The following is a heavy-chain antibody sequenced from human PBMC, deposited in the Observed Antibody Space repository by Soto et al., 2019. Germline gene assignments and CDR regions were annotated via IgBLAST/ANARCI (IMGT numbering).Heavy chain of an antibody. J-gene: IGHJ5*02. CDR2: IYYSGST. V-gene: IGHV4-59*01. CDR3: ARRVDTAPNWFDH. Sequence: PXETRALTCTVAGGSIGGYSWSWIRQPPGKGLEWIGYIYYSGSTNYNPSLKSRVTISVDTSKNQFSLKLSSVTAADTAVYYCARRVDTAPNWFDHWGQGTLVTVSS. CDR1: GGSIGGYS. D-gene: IGHD5-18*01.